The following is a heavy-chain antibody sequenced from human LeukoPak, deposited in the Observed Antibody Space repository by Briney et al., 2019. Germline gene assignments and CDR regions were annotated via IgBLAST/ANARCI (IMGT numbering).Heavy chain of an antibody. CDR2: ISGSGGST. CDR1: GFTFSSYA. CDR3: ARDPRRDDY. Sequence: GGSLRLSCAASGFTFSSYAMSWVRQAPGKGLEWVSAISGSGGSTYYADSVKGRFTISRDNAKNSLYLQMNSLRAEDTAVYYCARDPRRDDYWGQGTLVTVSS. J-gene: IGHJ4*02. V-gene: IGHV3-23*01.